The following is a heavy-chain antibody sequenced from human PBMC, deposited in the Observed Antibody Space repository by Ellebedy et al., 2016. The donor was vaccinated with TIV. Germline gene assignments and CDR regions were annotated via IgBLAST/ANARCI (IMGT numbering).Heavy chain of an antibody. CDR1: GASIGGYL. Sequence: MPGGSLRLSCAVSGASIGGYLWSWIRQPPGKGLEWLAYIHNGVTTSYNPSLKSRVTISEDTSKNQFSLILTSVTAADTAVYYCARHAGNAEYAFDFWGQGSPVTVSS. CDR2: IHNGVTT. V-gene: IGHV4-59*08. CDR3: ARHAGNAEYAFDF. D-gene: IGHD2-2*01. J-gene: IGHJ4*02.